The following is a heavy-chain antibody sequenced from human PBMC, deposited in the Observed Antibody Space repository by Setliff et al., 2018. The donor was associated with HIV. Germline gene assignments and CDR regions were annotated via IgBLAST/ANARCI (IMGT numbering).Heavy chain of an antibody. Sequence: GGSLRLSCAASGFTFSSYSMNWVRQAPGKGLEWVSAISSGGEIMFYADSVKGRFTISRGNSKNTLYLQMISLRADDTAVYYCAKSLLVAGNDYWGQGTLVTVSS. CDR3: AKSLLVAGNDY. J-gene: IGHJ4*02. CDR2: ISSGGEIM. CDR1: GFTFSSYS. V-gene: IGHV3-23*01. D-gene: IGHD2-8*02.